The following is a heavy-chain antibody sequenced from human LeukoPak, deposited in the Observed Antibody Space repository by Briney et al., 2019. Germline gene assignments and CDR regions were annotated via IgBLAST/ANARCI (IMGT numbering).Heavy chain of an antibody. V-gene: IGHV1-3*01. CDR1: GYTFTSYA. CDR2: INAGNGNT. J-gene: IGHJ4*02. CDR3: ARELAGHYYGSGSSFDY. Sequence: ASVKVSCKASGYTFTSYAMHWVRQAPGQRLEWMGWINAGNGNTKYSQKFQGRVTITRDTSASTAYMELSSLRSEDTAVYYCARELAGHYYGSGSSFDYWGQGTLVTVSS. D-gene: IGHD3-10*01.